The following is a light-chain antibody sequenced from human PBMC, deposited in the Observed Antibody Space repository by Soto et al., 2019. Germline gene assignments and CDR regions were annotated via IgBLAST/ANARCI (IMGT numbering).Light chain of an antibody. J-gene: IGLJ2*01. CDR3: CACVRSNSLL. CDR2: EDN. V-gene: IGLV2-23*01. CDR1: SSDVGSYNH. Sequence: QSALTQPASVSGSPGQSITISCTGTSSDVGSYNHVSWYQHQPGKAPKFIIYEDNKRPSGVSNRFSGSKSGNTASLTIPGVQAEAEDDYYCCACVRSNSLLFGGGTKLTVL.